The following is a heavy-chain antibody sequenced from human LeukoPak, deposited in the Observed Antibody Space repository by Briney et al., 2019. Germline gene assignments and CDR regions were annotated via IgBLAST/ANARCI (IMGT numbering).Heavy chain of an antibody. J-gene: IGHJ5*02. CDR3: ARSRAFNSGAFDP. V-gene: IGHV4-61*01. Sequence: SETLSLTCTVSGASVSSASYWSWIRQPPGKGVEWIAHIYNGVNTNYNPSLKSRVTISVDTSKNQFSLRLNSVTAADTAVYYCARSRAFNSGAFDPWGQGGLVTVSS. CDR1: GASVSSASY. CDR2: IYNGVNT. D-gene: IGHD1-26*01.